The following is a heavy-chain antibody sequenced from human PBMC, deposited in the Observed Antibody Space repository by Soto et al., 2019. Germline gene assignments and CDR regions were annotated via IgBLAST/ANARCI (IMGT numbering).Heavy chain of an antibody. Sequence: ASVKVSCKASGYTFTSYGISWVRQAPGQGLEWMGWISAYNGNTNYAQKLQGRVTMTTDTSTSTAYMELRSLRSDDTAVYYCARDGTTIFGVVSDYYYYGMGVWGQGTTVTVSS. D-gene: IGHD3-3*01. CDR1: GYTFTSYG. J-gene: IGHJ6*02. CDR3: ARDGTTIFGVVSDYYYYGMGV. CDR2: ISAYNGNT. V-gene: IGHV1-18*01.